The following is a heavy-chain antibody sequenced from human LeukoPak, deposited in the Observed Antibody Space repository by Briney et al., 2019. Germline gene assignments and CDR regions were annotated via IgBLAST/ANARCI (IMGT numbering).Heavy chain of an antibody. D-gene: IGHD6-13*01. CDR2: ISSSGSTI. V-gene: IGHV3-23*01. CDR1: GFTFSSYA. J-gene: IGHJ4*02. CDR3: AKDREKQQLVRRYFDY. Sequence: GGSLRLSCAASGFTFSSYAISWVRQAPGKGLEWVSYISSSGSTIYYADSVKGRFTISSDNSTNTLYLQMNSLRAEDTAVYYCAKDREKQQLVRRYFDYWGQGTLVTVSS.